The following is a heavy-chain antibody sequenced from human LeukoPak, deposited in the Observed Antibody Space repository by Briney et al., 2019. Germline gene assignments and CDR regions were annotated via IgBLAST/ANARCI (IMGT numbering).Heavy chain of an antibody. J-gene: IGHJ4*02. Sequence: GGSLRLSCAASGFTFSSYAMNWVRQAPGKGLEWGSDISGSGGTTCYADSVKGRFTISRENSKNTLYLQMNSLRVEDTAVYHCARDKYYFDYWGQGTLVTVSP. V-gene: IGHV3-23*01. CDR1: GFTFSSYA. CDR2: ISGSGGTT. CDR3: ARDKYYFDY.